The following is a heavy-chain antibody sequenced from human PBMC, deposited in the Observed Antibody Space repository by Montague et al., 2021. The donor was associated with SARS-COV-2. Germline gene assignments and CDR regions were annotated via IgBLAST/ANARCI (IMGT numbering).Heavy chain of an antibody. CDR2: IYYSGST. D-gene: IGHD1-20*01. CDR1: GGSISSSSYY. CDR3: ARRVNGTKVHYYYCGMDV. V-gene: IGHV4-39*01. Sequence: SETLSLTCTVSGGSISSSSYYWGWIRQPPGKGLEWIGSIYYSGSTYYNPSLKSRVTISVDTSKNQFSLKLSSVTAADTAVYYCARRVNGTKVHYYYCGMDVWGQGTTVTVS. J-gene: IGHJ6*01.